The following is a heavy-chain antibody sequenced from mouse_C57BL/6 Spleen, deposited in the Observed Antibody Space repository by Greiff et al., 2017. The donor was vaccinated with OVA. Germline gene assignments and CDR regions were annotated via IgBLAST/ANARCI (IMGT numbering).Heavy chain of an antibody. CDR2: IYPGSGST. CDR3: ARGGLLVQDYFDY. CDR1: GYTFTRYW. V-gene: IGHV1-55*01. Sequence: VQLQQPGAELVKPGASVKMSCKASGYTFTRYWITWVKQRPGQGLEWIGDIYPGSGSTNYNEKFKSKATLTVDTSSSTAYMQLSSLTSEDSAVYYWARGGLLVQDYFDYWGQCTTLTVSS. D-gene: IGHD1-1*01. J-gene: IGHJ2*01.